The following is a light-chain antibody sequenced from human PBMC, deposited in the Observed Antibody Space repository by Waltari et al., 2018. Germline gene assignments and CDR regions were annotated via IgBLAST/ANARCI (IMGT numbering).Light chain of an antibody. Sequence: QSALTQPASVSGSPGQSITISCTGTSSDIGGYNYVSWYQQHPGKAPTLMIYDVSNRPSGVSNRFSGSKSGNTASLTISGLQAEDEADYYCSSYITISTLELFGGGTSLTVL. CDR2: DVS. J-gene: IGLJ2*01. CDR3: SSYITISTLEL. V-gene: IGLV2-14*03. CDR1: SSDIGGYNY.